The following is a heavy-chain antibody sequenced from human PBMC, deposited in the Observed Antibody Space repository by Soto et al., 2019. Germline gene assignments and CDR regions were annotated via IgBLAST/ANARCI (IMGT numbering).Heavy chain of an antibody. CDR3: IYSNYGVFDY. CDR2: ISAYNGNT. J-gene: IGHJ4*02. V-gene: IGHV1-18*01. D-gene: IGHD4-4*01. Sequence: QAPGQGLEWMGWISAYNGNTNYAQKLQGRVTMTTDTSTSTAYMELRSLRSDDTAVYYCIYSNYGVFDYWVQRTLVTVSS.